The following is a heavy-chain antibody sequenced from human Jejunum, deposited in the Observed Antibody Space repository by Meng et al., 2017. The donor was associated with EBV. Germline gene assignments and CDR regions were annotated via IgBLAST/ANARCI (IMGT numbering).Heavy chain of an antibody. CDR3: ARVRCSGGSCFYFDD. V-gene: IGHV4-4*02. CDR1: GGSITSSDW. CDR2: SYHDGSA. D-gene: IGHD2-15*01. J-gene: IGHJ4*02. Sequence: QVQLQESGPGLVNPSGTLSLTCAVSGGSITSSDWWTWVRQPPGEGLEWIGESYHDGSANYSPSLKSRVTILLDKSENHFSLKLNSVTAADTAVYYCARVRCSGGSCFYFDDWEQGALGTVAS.